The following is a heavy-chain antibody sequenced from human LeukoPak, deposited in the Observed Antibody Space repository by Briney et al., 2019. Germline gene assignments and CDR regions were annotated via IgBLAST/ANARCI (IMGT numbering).Heavy chain of an antibody. CDR3: ARGVAVAGPDY. CDR1: GGSISSYY. Sequence: SETLSLTCTVSGGSISSYYWSWIRQPPGKGLEWIGYIYYSGSTNYNPSLKSRVTISVDTSKNQFSLKLNSVTAADTAVYYCARGVAVAGPDYWGQGTLVTVSS. J-gene: IGHJ4*02. CDR2: IYYSGST. D-gene: IGHD6-19*01. V-gene: IGHV4-59*12.